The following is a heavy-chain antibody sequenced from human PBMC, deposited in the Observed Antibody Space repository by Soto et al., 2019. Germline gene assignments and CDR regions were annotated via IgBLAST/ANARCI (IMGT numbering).Heavy chain of an antibody. D-gene: IGHD3-22*01. CDR2: IDPSDSYT. CDR1: GYSFTSYW. Sequence: PRESLKISCKGSGYSFTSYWISWVRQMPGKGLEWMGRIDPSDSYTNYSPSFQGHVTISADKSISTAYLQWSSLKASDTAMYYCDRIVEMATSYYYCYGLDVRGQGPTVPVS. V-gene: IGHV5-10-1*01. CDR3: DRIVEMATSYYYCYGLDV. J-gene: IGHJ6*02.